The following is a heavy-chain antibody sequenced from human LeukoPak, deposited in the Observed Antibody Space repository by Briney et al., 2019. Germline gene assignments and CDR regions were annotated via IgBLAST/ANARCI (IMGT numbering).Heavy chain of an antibody. D-gene: IGHD5-24*01. Sequence: GGSLRPSCAASGFTFSSYGMHWVRQAPGKGLEWVAVTSYGGSNKYYADSVKGRFTISRDNSKNTLYLQMNSLRAEDTAIYYCAREDGYNPNQGFDYWGQGTLVTVSS. CDR3: AREDGYNPNQGFDY. V-gene: IGHV3-30*03. CDR1: GFTFSSYG. J-gene: IGHJ4*02. CDR2: TSYGGSNK.